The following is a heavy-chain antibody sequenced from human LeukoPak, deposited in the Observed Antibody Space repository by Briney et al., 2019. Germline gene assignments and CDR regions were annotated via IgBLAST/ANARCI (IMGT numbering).Heavy chain of an antibody. CDR3: ARDRGV. CDR2: IRDRGSST. CDR1: GFTFSTYD. J-gene: IGHJ6*02. V-gene: IGHV3-23*01. Sequence: PGGSLRLSCVASGFTFSTYDMSWVRQAPGKGLEWVSSIRDRGSSTYYADSVKGRFTISRDNSKSTLYLQMNSLRAEDTAVYYCARDRGVWGQGTTVTVSS.